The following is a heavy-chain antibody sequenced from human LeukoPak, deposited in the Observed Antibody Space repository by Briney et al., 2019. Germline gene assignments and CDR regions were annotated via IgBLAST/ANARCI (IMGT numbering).Heavy chain of an antibody. D-gene: IGHD6-19*01. CDR1: GFTFSCYA. CDR2: ISYDGSNK. V-gene: IGHV3-30-3*01. J-gene: IGHJ4*02. Sequence: GGSLRLSCAASGFTFSCYAMHWVRQAPGKGLEWVAVISYDGSNKYYADSVKGRFTISRDNSKNTLYLQMDSLRAEDTAVYYCAREGEYSSGFDYWGQGTLVTVSS. CDR3: AREGEYSSGFDY.